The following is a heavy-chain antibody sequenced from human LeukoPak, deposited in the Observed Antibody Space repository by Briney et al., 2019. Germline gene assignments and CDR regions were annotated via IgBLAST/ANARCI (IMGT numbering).Heavy chain of an antibody. D-gene: IGHD2-15*01. CDR1: GYTFTGYY. CDR3: ARTLGYCSGGSCYYWFDP. J-gene: IGHJ5*02. Sequence: ASVKVSCKASGYTFTGYYMHWVRQAPGQGLEWMGWINPNSGGTNYAQKFQGRVTMTRDTSISTAYMELSRLRSDDTAVYYCARTLGYCSGGSCYYWFDPLGQGTLVTVSS. CDR2: INPNSGGT. V-gene: IGHV1-2*02.